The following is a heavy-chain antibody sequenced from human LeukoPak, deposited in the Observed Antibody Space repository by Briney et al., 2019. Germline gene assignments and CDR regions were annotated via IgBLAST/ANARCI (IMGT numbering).Heavy chain of an antibody. CDR1: GGSISSYY. Sequence: PSETLSLTCTVSGGSISSYYWSWIRQPPGKGLEWIGYIYYSGSTYYNPSLKSRVTISVDTSKSQFSLKLSSVTAADTAVYYCAICRDGYHFDNWGQGTLVTVSS. J-gene: IGHJ4*02. D-gene: IGHD5-24*01. CDR2: IYYSGST. V-gene: IGHV4-59*01. CDR3: AICRDGYHFDN.